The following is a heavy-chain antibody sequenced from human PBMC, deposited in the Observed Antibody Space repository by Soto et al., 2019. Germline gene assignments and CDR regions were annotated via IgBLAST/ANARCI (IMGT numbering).Heavy chain of an antibody. J-gene: IGHJ6*03. Sequence: EVQLVESGGGLVQPGRSLRLSCAASGFSFDEYAMHWVRQAPGKGLEGVSGISWNSGTMGYGDSVRGRFTISRDNAKKSLYLQMNSLRAQATALDYYAKGFCSSARCLTCSYMDVWGKGTTVTVSS. D-gene: IGHD2-2*01. CDR3: AKGFCSSARCLTCSYMDV. CDR1: GFSFDEYA. CDR2: ISWNSGTM. V-gene: IGHV3-9*01.